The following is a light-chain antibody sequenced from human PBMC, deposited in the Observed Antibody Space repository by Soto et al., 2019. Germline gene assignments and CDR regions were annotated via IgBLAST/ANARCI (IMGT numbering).Light chain of an antibody. CDR1: QSISSY. V-gene: IGKV1-39*01. CDR3: QQSYSTLRT. Sequence: DIQMTQSPSSLSASVGDRVTITCRASQSISSYLNWYQQKPGKAPNLLIYAASSLQSGVPSRFSGSGSGTDFTLTISSLQPEDYGTYYCQQSYSTLRTFGQGTKVDIK. J-gene: IGKJ1*01. CDR2: AAS.